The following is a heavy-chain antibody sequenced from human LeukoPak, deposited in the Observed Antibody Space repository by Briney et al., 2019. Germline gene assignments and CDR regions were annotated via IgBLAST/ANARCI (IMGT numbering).Heavy chain of an antibody. CDR3: ASPEMATIN. CDR2: IYHSGST. J-gene: IGHJ4*02. V-gene: IGHV4-38-2*02. CDR1: GYSISSGYY. D-gene: IGHD5-24*01. Sequence: SETLSLTCTVSGYSISSGYYWGWIRQPPGKGLEWIGRIYHSGSTYYNPSLKRRATISVDTSKKQFSLKLSSVAAADTAVYYCASPEMATINWGQGTLVTVSS.